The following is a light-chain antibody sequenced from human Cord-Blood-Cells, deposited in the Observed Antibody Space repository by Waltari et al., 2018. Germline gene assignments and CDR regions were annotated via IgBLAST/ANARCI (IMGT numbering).Light chain of an antibody. J-gene: IGLJ1*01. Sequence: QSALTQPASVSGSPGQSIPISCTGTSSDVGSYNLVSWYQQHPGKAPRLMIYEVSERPSGVSNSFSGSKSGNTSSLTISGRQAEDEADYYCCSCAGSSTYVFGTGTKVTVL. V-gene: IGLV2-23*02. CDR2: EVS. CDR1: SSDVGSYNL. CDR3: CSCAGSSTYV.